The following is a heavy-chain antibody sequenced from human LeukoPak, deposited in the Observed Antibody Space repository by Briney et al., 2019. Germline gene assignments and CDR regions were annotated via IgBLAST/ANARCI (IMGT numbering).Heavy chain of an antibody. CDR1: GGSTSGFY. D-gene: IGHD6-13*01. CDR3: ARQEISSSYYGLDY. J-gene: IGHJ4*02. CDR2: VYYTGDS. Sequence: SETLSLTCSVSGGSTSGFYWSWIRQPPGKGLEWIGYVYYTGDSNYNPSLKSRVSMSLDTSENQVSLRLSSVTAADTAVYYCARQEISSSYYGLDYWGQGTLVTVSS. V-gene: IGHV4-59*08.